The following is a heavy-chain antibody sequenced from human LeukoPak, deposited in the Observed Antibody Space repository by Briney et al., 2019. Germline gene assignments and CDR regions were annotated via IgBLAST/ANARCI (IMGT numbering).Heavy chain of an antibody. J-gene: IGHJ4*02. CDR3: TTRRLGGLYSSSRFDY. Sequence: GGSLRLSCAASGFTFSNAWMSWVRQAPGKGLEWVGVIKSKADVGTTDYAAPVKGRFAISRDDSKNTLYLQMNSLKTEDTAVYYCTTRRLGGLYSSSRFDYWGQGTLVIVSS. D-gene: IGHD6-6*01. CDR2: IKSKADVGTT. CDR1: GFTFSNAW. V-gene: IGHV3-15*01.